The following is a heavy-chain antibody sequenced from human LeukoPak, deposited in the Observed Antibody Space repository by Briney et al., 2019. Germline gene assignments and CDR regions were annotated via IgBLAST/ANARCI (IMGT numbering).Heavy chain of an antibody. V-gene: IGHV4-30-4*08. Sequence: SETLSLTCTVSGGSISSGDYYWSWIRQPPGKGLEWIGYIYYSGSTYYNPSLKSRVTISVDTSKNQFSLKLSSVTAADTAVYYCARPYCSSTSCFRYYFDYWGQGTLVTVSS. D-gene: IGHD2-2*01. J-gene: IGHJ4*02. CDR2: IYYSGST. CDR1: GGSISSGDYY. CDR3: ARPYCSSTSCFRYYFDY.